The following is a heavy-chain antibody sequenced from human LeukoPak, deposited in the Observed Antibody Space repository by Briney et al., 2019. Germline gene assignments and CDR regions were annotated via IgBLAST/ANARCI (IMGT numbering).Heavy chain of an antibody. V-gene: IGHV4-59*08. CDR2: IYYSGST. CDR3: ASREIDSSGYYDY. D-gene: IGHD3-22*01. Sequence: SETLSLTCTVSGGSISSYYWSWIRQPPGKGLEWIGYIYYSGSTNYNPSLKSRVTISVDTSKNQFSLKLSSVTAADTAAYYCASREIDSSGYYDYWGQGTLVTVSS. CDR1: GGSISSYY. J-gene: IGHJ4*02.